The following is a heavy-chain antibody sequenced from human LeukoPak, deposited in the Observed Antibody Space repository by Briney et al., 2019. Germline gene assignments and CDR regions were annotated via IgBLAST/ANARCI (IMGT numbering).Heavy chain of an antibody. CDR1: GGSFSGYY. CDR3: ARSHHELRSAPYDY. Sequence: PSETLSLTCAVYGGSFSGYYWSWIRQPSGKGLEWIGEINHSGSTNYNPSLKSRVTISVDTSKNQFSLKLSSVTAADTAVYYCARSHHELRSAPYDYWGQGTLVTVSS. V-gene: IGHV4-34*01. D-gene: IGHD1-14*01. CDR2: INHSGST. J-gene: IGHJ4*02.